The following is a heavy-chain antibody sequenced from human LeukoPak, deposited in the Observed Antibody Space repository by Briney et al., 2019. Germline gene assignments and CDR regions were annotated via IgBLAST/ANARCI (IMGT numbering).Heavy chain of an antibody. V-gene: IGHV3-23*01. J-gene: IGHJ2*01. CDR2: ISGSGGST. Sequence: GGSLRLSYAASGFTFSSYAMSWVRQAPGKGLEWVSAISGSGGSTYYADSVKGRFTISRDNSKNTLYLQMNSLRAEDTAVYYCAKLPSYGDYGVYWYFDLWGRGTLVTVSS. CDR3: AKLPSYGDYGVYWYFDL. D-gene: IGHD4-17*01. CDR1: GFTFSSYA.